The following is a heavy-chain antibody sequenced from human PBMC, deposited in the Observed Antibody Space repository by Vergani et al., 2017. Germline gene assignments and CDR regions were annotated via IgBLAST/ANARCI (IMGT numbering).Heavy chain of an antibody. CDR2: LYYSGST. Sequence: QLQLPESGPGLVKPSATLSLTCSVSGASIRSSNYYWGWIRQPPGRVLYWIASLYYSGSTYYNPSLQSRVTLSVDTSKNQFSLKLSSVTAADTAVYFCARHSTVEWLVKLGWIDPWGQGSLVTVSS. CDR3: ARHSTVEWLVKLGWIDP. CDR1: GASIRSSNYY. V-gene: IGHV4-39*01. D-gene: IGHD6-19*01. J-gene: IGHJ5*02.